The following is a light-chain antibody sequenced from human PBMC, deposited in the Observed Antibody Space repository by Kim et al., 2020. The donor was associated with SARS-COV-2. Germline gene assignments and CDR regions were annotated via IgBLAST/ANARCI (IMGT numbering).Light chain of an antibody. Sequence: EIAMTQSPATLSVSPGERATLSCRASQSVSSNLAWYQQKPGQAPRLLIYGASTRATGIPARFSGSGSGTEFTLTIRSLQSEDFAVYYCQQYNNWPPYTFGQGTKLEI. V-gene: IGKV3-15*01. CDR1: QSVSSN. CDR3: QQYNNWPPYT. J-gene: IGKJ2*01. CDR2: GAS.